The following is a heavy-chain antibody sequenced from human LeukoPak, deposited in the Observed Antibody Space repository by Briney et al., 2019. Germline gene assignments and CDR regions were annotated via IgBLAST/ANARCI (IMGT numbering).Heavy chain of an antibody. CDR1: GFTFDDYA. V-gene: IGHV3-9*03. CDR2: ISWNSGSI. CDR3: AKGDDYGDYGVNFDY. D-gene: IGHD4-17*01. Sequence: GGSLRLSCAASGFTFDDYAMHWVRQAPGKGLEWVSGISWNSGSIGYADSVKGRFTISRDNAKNSLYLQMNSLRAEDMALYYCAKGDDYGDYGVNFDYWAREPWSPSPQ. J-gene: IGHJ4*02.